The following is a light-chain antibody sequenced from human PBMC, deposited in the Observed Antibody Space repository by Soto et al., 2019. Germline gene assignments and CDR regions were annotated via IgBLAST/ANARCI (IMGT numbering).Light chain of an antibody. Sequence: SYELTQPLSVSVALGQTARITCGGNNIGSKNVHWYQQKPGQAPVLVIYRDSNRPSGIPERFSGSNSGNTATLTISRAQAGDEADYYCHVWDSSTVVFGGGTNVTVL. CDR1: NIGSKN. CDR3: HVWDSSTVV. J-gene: IGLJ2*01. CDR2: RDS. V-gene: IGLV3-9*01.